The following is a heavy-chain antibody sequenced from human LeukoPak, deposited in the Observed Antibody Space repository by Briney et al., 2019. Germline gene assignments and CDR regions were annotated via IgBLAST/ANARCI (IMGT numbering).Heavy chain of an antibody. CDR1: GGSFSGYY. CDR3: AKSFRSTSLDY. V-gene: IGHV3-23*01. J-gene: IGHJ4*02. Sequence: ETLSLTCAVYGGSFSGYYWTWVRQAPGKGLEWVSAISGSGDSTYYADSVKGRFTISRDNSRNTLYLQMNSLRAGDTAVYYCAKSFRSTSLDYWGQGTLVTVSS. D-gene: IGHD2-2*01. CDR2: ISGSGDST.